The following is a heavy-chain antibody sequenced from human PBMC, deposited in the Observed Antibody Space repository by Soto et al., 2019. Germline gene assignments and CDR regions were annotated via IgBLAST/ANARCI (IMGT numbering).Heavy chain of an antibody. V-gene: IGHV1-69*12. CDR1: GGTFSSYA. CDR3: ARIRAGGLIAVAGHWYFDL. Sequence: QVQLVQSGAEVKKPGSSVKVSCKASGGTFSSYAISWVRQAPGQGLEWMGGIIPIFGTANYAQKFQGRVTITADESTSTAYMELCSQRSEDTAVYYCARIRAGGLIAVAGHWYFDLWGRGTLVTVSS. CDR2: IIPIFGTA. J-gene: IGHJ2*01. D-gene: IGHD6-19*01.